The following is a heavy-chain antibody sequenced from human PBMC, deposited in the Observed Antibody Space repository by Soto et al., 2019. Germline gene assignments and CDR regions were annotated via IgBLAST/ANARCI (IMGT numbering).Heavy chain of an antibody. D-gene: IGHD3-9*01. V-gene: IGHV3-48*01. CDR1: GVTFSNAW. CDR2: ISSSSSTI. J-gene: IGHJ3*02. Sequence: GGSLRLSCAASGVTFSNAWMNLVRQAPGKGLEWVSYISSSSSTIYYADSVKGRFTISRDNAKNSLYLQMNSLRAEDTAVYYCARDLAPYDILTGYSPDAFDIWGQGTMVTVSS. CDR3: ARDLAPYDILTGYSPDAFDI.